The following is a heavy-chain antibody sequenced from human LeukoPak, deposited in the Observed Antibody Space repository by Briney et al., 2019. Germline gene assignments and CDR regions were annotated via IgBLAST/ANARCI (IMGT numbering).Heavy chain of an antibody. V-gene: IGHV3-23*01. J-gene: IGHJ6*02. CDR1: GFTFSSHA. CDR3: AKDYSGLLLDYYGMDV. D-gene: IGHD2-21*02. Sequence: GGSLRLSCAASGFTFSSHAMSWVRQAPGKGLEWVSAISADSYYTYYADSVQGRFTISRDNSKNTLYLQMNSLRAEDTAVYYCAKDYSGLLLDYYGMDVWGQGTTVTVSS. CDR2: ISADSYYT.